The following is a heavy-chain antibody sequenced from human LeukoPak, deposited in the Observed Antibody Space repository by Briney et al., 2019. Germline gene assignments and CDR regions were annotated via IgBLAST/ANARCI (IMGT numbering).Heavy chain of an antibody. CDR3: VKDPFYGGNPLYYFDY. V-gene: IGHV3-64D*06. Sequence: GGSLRLSCSASGFTFSSYAMHWVRQAPGKGLECVSALTGDGGRTYYADSVKGRFTISRDNSKNTLYLQMSSLRVEDTAVYYCVKDPFYGGNPLYYFDYWGQGTLVAVSS. J-gene: IGHJ4*02. D-gene: IGHD4-23*01. CDR1: GFTFSSYA. CDR2: LTGDGGRT.